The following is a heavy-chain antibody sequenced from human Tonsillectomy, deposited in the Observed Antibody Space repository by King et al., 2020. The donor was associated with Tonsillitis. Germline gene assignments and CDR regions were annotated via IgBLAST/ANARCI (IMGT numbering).Heavy chain of an antibody. J-gene: IGHJ5*02. CDR2: INPSGGRT. V-gene: IGHV1-46*03. CDR3: GRGRGALRAAPGSSTWFDT. D-gene: IGHD6-13*01. Sequence: QVQLVESGAEVKKPGASVKLSCTASGYTFTSYYIHWVRQAPGQGLEWMGTINPSGGRTTYAQKFQGSVTITSDTSTSTVYMEMSGLRFEDTAVYYCGRGRGALRAAPGSSTWFDTWGQGTLVIVSS. CDR1: GYTFTSYY.